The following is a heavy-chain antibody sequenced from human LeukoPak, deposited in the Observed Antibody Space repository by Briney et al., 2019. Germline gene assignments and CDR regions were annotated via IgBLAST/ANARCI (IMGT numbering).Heavy chain of an antibody. CDR2: IIPIFGTA. D-gene: IGHD6-19*01. CDR1: GGTFSSYA. V-gene: IGHV1-69*01. J-gene: IGHJ3*02. CDR3: AREGGKQWLVRRLDAFDI. Sequence: GASVKVSCKAPGGTFSSYAISWVRQAPGQGLEWMGGIIPIFGTANYAQKFQGRVTITADESTSTAYMELSSLRSEDTAVYYCAREGGKQWLVRRLDAFDIWGQGTMVTVSS.